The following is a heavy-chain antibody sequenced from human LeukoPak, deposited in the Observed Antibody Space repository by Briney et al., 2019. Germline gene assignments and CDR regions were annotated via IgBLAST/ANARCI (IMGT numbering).Heavy chain of an antibody. CDR2: IYYSGST. Sequence: SETLSLTCTVSGGSISSGGYYWSWIRQHPGKGLEWIGYIYYSGSTYYNPSLKSRVTISVDTSKNQFSLKLSSVTAADTAVYYCARGYLGYGSSGFYFDYWGQGTLVTVSS. CDR3: ARGYLGYGSSGFYFDY. CDR1: GGSISSGGYY. J-gene: IGHJ4*02. D-gene: IGHD3-22*01. V-gene: IGHV4-31*03.